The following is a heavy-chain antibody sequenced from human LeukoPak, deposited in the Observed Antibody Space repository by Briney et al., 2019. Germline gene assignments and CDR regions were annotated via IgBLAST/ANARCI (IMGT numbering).Heavy chain of an antibody. CDR2: IYYSGTT. CDR3: AKLLNDYGDYYFDY. D-gene: IGHD4-17*01. Sequence: SETLSLTCTVSGGLISISTYYWGWIRQPPGKGLEWIGSIYYSGTTHYNPSLKSRVTIAVDTSKNQFSLKLISVTAADTAVYYCAKLLNDYGDYYFDYWGQGTLVTVSS. J-gene: IGHJ4*02. V-gene: IGHV4-39*07. CDR1: GGLISISTYY.